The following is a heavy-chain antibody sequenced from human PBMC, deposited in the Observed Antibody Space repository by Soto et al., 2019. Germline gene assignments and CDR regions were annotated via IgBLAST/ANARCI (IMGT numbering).Heavy chain of an antibody. Sequence: GGSLRLSCAASGFTFSNAWMNWVRQAPGKGLEWVGRIKSKTDGGTTDYAAPVKGRFTISRDDSKNTLYLQMNSLRAEDTAVYYCARDQSAAGRIAVDAIDSWGKGTLVTVAS. CDR2: IKSKTDGGTT. V-gene: IGHV3-15*07. J-gene: IGHJ4*02. D-gene: IGHD6-19*01. CDR3: ARDQSAAGRIAVDAIDS. CDR1: GFTFSNAW.